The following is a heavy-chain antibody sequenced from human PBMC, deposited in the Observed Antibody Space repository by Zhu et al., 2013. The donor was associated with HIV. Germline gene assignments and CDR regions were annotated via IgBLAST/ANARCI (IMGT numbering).Heavy chain of an antibody. CDR3: ARDPSLGYCSSTSCPQPLFDY. CDR1: GGTFSSYA. Sequence: QVQLVQSGAEVKKPGSSVKVSCKASGGTFSSYAISWVRQAPGQGLEWMGGIIPIFGTANYAQKFQGRVTITADESTSTAYMELSSLRSEDTAVYYCARDPSLGYCSSTSCPQPLFDYWGQGTLVTVSS. V-gene: IGHV1-69*01. D-gene: IGHD2-2*01. CDR2: IIPIFGTA. J-gene: IGHJ4*02.